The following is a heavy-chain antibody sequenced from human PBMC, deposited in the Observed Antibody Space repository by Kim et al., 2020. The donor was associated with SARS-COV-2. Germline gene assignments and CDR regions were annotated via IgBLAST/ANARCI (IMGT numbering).Heavy chain of an antibody. V-gene: IGHV3-74*01. D-gene: IGHD1-1*01. Sequence: GGSLRLSCAASGLAFSSYWMFWVRQPPGKGLLWVSHLKGDGSATVYADSVKGRFTVSSDNAKNTLYLQLSTLRAEDTAVYYCATGNNWSFDYWGPGTLVTVSS. CDR2: LKGDGSAT. CDR1: GLAFSSYW. J-gene: IGHJ4*02. CDR3: ATGNNWSFDY.